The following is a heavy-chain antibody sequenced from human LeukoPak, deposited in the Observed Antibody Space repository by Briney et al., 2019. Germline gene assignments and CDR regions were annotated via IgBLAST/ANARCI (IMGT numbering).Heavy chain of an antibody. CDR1: GFTFSSYS. V-gene: IGHV3-48*02. Sequence: SGGSLRLSCASSGFTFSSYSMNWVRQAPGKGLEWVSYISSSSSTIYYADSVKGRFTISRDNAKNSLYLQMNSLRDEDTAVYYCAREGRAWGRPYYFDYWGQGTLVTVSS. CDR3: AREGRAWGRPYYFDY. J-gene: IGHJ4*02. D-gene: IGHD6-6*01. CDR2: ISSSSSTI.